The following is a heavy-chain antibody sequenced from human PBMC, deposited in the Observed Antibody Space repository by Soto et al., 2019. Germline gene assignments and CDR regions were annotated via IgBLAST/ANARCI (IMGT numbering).Heavy chain of an antibody. D-gene: IGHD3-22*01. CDR2: MSGSDGST. V-gene: IGHV3-23*01. CDR1: GFTFSSYG. CDR3: AKADDNSGYSQFDY. Sequence: EVQLLESGGGLVQPGGSLKLSCAASGFTFSSYGMSWVRQAPGKGLEWVSTMSGSDGSTYYADSVKGRFTISRDNSKNTLSLQMNSLRAEDTAVYYCAKADDNSGYSQFDYWGQGTLVTVSS. J-gene: IGHJ4*02.